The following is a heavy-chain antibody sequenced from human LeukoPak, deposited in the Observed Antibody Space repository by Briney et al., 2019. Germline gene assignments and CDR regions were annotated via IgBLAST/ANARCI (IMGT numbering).Heavy chain of an antibody. V-gene: IGHV3-20*01. J-gene: IGHJ6*03. CDR2: INWNGGST. Sequence: GGSLRLSCAASEFTFDDYGMSWVRQAPGKGLEWVSGINWNGGSTGYADSVKGRFTISRDNAENSLYLQMSSLRAEDTALYHCAREYDFWSGYFPYYYYYYMDVWGKGTTVTVSS. D-gene: IGHD3-3*01. CDR1: EFTFDDYG. CDR3: AREYDFWSGYFPYYYYYYMDV.